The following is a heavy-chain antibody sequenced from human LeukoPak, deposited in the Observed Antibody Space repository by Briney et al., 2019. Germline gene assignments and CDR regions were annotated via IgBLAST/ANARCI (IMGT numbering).Heavy chain of an antibody. Sequence: GGSLRLSCGASGFIFSSYGMHWVRQGPGKGPELVAFIGYDGSNKYYADSVKGRFTISRDDSKNTLYLQVNSLRPEDTAVYYCAKAYCASTICYGGGKIDYWGQGTLVTVSS. V-gene: IGHV3-30*02. CDR2: IGYDGSNK. D-gene: IGHD2-2*01. CDR3: AKAYCASTICYGGGKIDY. CDR1: GFIFSSYG. J-gene: IGHJ4*02.